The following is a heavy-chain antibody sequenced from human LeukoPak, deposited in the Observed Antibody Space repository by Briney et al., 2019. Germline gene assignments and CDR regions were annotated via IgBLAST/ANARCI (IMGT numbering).Heavy chain of an antibody. J-gene: IGHJ3*02. CDR2: ISYDGSNK. Sequence: GRSLRLSCAASGFTFSSYAMHWVRQAPGKGLEWVAVISYDGSNKYYAGSVKGRFTISRDNSKNTLYLQMNSLRAEDTAVYYCARDKLQTIVVPAAHAFDIWGQGTMVTVSS. CDR1: GFTFSSYA. V-gene: IGHV3-30*01. D-gene: IGHD2-2*01. CDR3: ARDKLQTIVVPAAHAFDI.